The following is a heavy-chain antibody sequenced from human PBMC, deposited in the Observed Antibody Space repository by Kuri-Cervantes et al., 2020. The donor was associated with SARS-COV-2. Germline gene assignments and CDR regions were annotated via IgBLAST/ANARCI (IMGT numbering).Heavy chain of an antibody. CDR2: ISYDGSNK. V-gene: IGHV3-30*04. CDR1: GFTFSSYA. J-gene: IGHJ4*02. CDR3: ARDGGGQWLSPRYYFDY. D-gene: IGHD6-19*01. Sequence: GESLKISCAASGFTFSSYAMHWVRQAPGKGLEWVAVISYDGSNKYYADSVKGRFTISRDNSKNTLYPQMNSLRAEDTAVYYCARDGGGQWLSPRYYFDYWGQGTLVTVSS.